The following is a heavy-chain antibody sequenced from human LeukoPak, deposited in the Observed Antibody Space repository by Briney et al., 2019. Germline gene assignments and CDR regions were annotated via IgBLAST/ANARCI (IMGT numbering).Heavy chain of an antibody. V-gene: IGHV4-59*08. CDR1: GDSLSSHY. CDR2: IYGSGST. Sequence: SETLSLTCTGSGDSLSSHYWSWIRQPPGKGLEWIGYIYGSGSTHYDPSLRSRVTIPEDTSKNQFSLKLTSVTAADTAVYYCARNVGWYSHDSWGQGTLVTVSS. CDR3: ARNVGWYSHDS. J-gene: IGHJ4*02. D-gene: IGHD6-19*01.